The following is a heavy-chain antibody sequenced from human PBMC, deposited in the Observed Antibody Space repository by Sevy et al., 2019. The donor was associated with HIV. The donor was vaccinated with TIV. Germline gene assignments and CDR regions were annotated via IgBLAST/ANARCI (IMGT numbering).Heavy chain of an antibody. CDR3: ASSITMIVVGPLFF. CDR1: GFTFSSYS. CDR2: ISSSSSTI. J-gene: IGHJ4*02. Sequence: GSLRLSCAASGFTFSSYSMNWVRQAPGKGLEWVSYISSSSSTIYYADSVKGRFTISRDKAKNSLYLQMNSLRDEDTAVYYCASSITMIVVGPLFFWGQGTLVTVSS. V-gene: IGHV3-48*02. D-gene: IGHD3-22*01.